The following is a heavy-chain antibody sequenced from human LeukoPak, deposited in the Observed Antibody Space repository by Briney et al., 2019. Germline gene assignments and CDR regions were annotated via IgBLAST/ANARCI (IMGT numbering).Heavy chain of an antibody. CDR3: ARDWRSGYELDY. D-gene: IGHD5-12*01. J-gene: IGHJ4*02. Sequence: GGSLRLSCAASGFTFSSYAMPWVRQAPGKGLEWVAVISYDGSNKYYADSVKGRFTISRDNSKNTLYLQMNSLRAEDTAVYYCARDWRSGYELDYWGQGTLVTVSS. CDR2: ISYDGSNK. V-gene: IGHV3-30-3*01. CDR1: GFTFSSYA.